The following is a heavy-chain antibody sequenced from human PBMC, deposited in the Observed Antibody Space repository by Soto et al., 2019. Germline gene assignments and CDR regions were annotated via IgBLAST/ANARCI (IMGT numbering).Heavy chain of an antibody. J-gene: IGHJ4*02. CDR2: MSGDGRT. D-gene: IGHD1-1*01. CDR1: GFTFSDSV. V-gene: IGHV3-23*01. CDR3: ARGWTFDL. Sequence: PGGSLRLSCVGSGFTFSDSVMAWVRQAPGKGLEWLSVMSGDGRTRYALSVTGRFTISRDNSKNTLFLHMNSLRAEDTAVYYCARGWTFDLWGQGTLVTVSS.